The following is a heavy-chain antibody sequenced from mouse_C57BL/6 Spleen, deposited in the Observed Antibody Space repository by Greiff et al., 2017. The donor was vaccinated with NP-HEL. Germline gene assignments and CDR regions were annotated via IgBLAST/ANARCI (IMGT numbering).Heavy chain of an antibody. CDR2: IDPSDSYT. D-gene: IGHD2-5*01. J-gene: IGHJ2*01. CDR3: AGGDSNYFDY. V-gene: IGHV1-69*01. Sequence: VQLQQPGAELVMPGASLKLSCKASGYTFTSYWMHWVKQRPGQGLEWIGEIDPSDSYTNYNQKFKGKSTLTADKSSSTAYMQLSSLTSEDSAVYYCAGGDSNYFDYWGKGTTLTVSS. CDR1: GYTFTSYW.